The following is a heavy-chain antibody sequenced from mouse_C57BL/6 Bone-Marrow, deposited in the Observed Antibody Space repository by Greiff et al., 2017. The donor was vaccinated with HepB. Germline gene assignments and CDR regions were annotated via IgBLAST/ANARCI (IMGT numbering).Heavy chain of an antibody. J-gene: IGHJ2*01. V-gene: IGHV1-50*01. CDR3: ARRVAYSNPVYFAH. CDR2: IDPSDSYT. CDR1: GYTFTSYW. Sequence: VQLQQPGAELVKPGASVKLSCKASGYTFTSYWMQWVKQRPGQGLEWIGEIDPSDSYTNYNQKFKGKATLTVDTSSSTAYMQLSSLTSEDSAVYYCARRVAYSNPVYFAHGGQGTTLTVSS. D-gene: IGHD2-5*01.